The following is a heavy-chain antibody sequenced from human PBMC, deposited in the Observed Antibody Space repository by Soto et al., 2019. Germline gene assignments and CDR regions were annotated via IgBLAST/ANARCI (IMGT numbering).Heavy chain of an antibody. CDR3: ARGSLFLEWLLLDY. CDR1: GYTFTSSG. Sequence: ASVKVSCKASGYTFTSSGISWVRQAPGQRLEWMGWISAYNGNTNYAQKLQGRVTMTTDTSTSTAYMELRSLRSDDTAVYYCARGSLFLEWLLLDYWGQGTLVTVSS. J-gene: IGHJ4*02. D-gene: IGHD3-3*01. CDR2: ISAYNGNT. V-gene: IGHV1-18*01.